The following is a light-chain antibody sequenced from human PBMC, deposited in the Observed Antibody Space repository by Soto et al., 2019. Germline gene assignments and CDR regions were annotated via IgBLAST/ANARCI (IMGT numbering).Light chain of an antibody. J-gene: IGLJ1*01. CDR2: EGS. Sequence: QSALTQPACVSVSPGQSITVSCTGTSSDVGSYNLVSWYQQHPGKAPKLMIYEGSKRPSGVSNRFSGSKSGNTASLTISGLQAEDEADYYCCSYAGSSTLLYVFGTGTKVTVL. CDR1: SSDVGSYNL. CDR3: CSYAGSSTLLYV. V-gene: IGLV2-23*03.